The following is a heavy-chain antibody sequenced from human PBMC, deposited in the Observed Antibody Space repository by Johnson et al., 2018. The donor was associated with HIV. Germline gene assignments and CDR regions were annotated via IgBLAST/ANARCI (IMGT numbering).Heavy chain of an antibody. CDR3: ARGEAADGAFDI. V-gene: IGHV3-30*04. CDR1: GFTFSSHA. D-gene: IGHD6-13*01. Sequence: QVHLVESGGGVVQPGRSLRLSCAASGFTFSSHAMHWVRQAPGKGLEWVAVISYDGSNKYYADSVKGRFTISRDNSKNTLYLQMNSLRAEDTAVYYCARGEAADGAFDIWGQGTMVTVSS. CDR2: ISYDGSNK. J-gene: IGHJ3*02.